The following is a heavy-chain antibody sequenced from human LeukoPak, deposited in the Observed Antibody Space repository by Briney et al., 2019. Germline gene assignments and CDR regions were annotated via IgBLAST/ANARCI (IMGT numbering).Heavy chain of an antibody. CDR3: AKGRVVAATVPGGDP. V-gene: IGHV3-23*01. Sequence: GGSLRLSCAVSGFTFSSYAMIWVRQAPGKGLEWVSGISGSGTRTYYADSVKGRFTISRDNSKNTLYLQMNSLRAEDTAVYYCAKGRVVAATVPGGDPWGQGTLVTVSS. CDR2: ISGSGTRT. CDR1: GFTFSSYA. D-gene: IGHD2-15*01. J-gene: IGHJ5*02.